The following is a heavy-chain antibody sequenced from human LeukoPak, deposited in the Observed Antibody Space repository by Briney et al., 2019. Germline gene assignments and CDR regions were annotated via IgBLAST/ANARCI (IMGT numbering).Heavy chain of an antibody. CDR2: ISSSGSTI. CDR1: GGSISSSSYY. V-gene: IGHV3-11*04. Sequence: PSETLSLTCTVSGGSISSSSYYWGWIRQPPGKGLEWVSYISSSGSTIYYADSVKGRFTISRDNAKNSLYLQMNSLRAEDTAVYYCARDWWWGQGTLVTVSS. J-gene: IGHJ4*02. CDR3: ARDWW. D-gene: IGHD2-15*01.